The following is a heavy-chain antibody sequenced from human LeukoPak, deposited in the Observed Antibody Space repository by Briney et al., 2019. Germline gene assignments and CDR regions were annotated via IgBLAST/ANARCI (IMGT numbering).Heavy chain of an antibody. CDR2: ISAYNGNT. CDR3: ATDRRYSYGYLPFDY. Sequence: GASVKVSCKASGYTFTSYGISWVRQAPGQGLEWMGWISAYNGNTNYAQKLQGRVTMTTDTSTSTAYMELRSLRSDDTAVYYCATDRRYSYGYLPFDYWGQGTLVTVSS. V-gene: IGHV1-18*01. CDR1: GYTFTSYG. J-gene: IGHJ4*02. D-gene: IGHD5-18*01.